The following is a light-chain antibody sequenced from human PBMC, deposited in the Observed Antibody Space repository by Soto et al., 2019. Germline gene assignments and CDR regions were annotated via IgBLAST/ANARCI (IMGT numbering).Light chain of an antibody. J-gene: IGLJ2*01. V-gene: IGLV1-40*01. CDR1: SSNIGAGYD. CDR2: ANS. Sequence: QTVVTQPPSVSGAPGQRVTISCTGSSSNIGAGYDVHWYQQLPGTAPKLLIYANSNRPSGVPDRFSGSKSGTSASLAITGLQAEDEAYYYCQSYDSSLSAVIFGGGTKVTVL. CDR3: QSYDSSLSAVI.